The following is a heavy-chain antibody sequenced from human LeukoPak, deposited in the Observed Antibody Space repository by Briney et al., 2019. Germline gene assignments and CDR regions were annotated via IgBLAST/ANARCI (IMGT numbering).Heavy chain of an antibody. D-gene: IGHD2-2*01. V-gene: IGHV4-59*01. Sequence: PSETLSLTCTVSGGSISSSYWSWIRQPPGKGLEWIGYIYYTGTTTYNPSLKSRVTISVDTSKNQFSLKLSSVTAADTAVYYCARQASCSGTNCYPFDYWGQGTLVTVSS. J-gene: IGHJ4*02. CDR3: ARQASCSGTNCYPFDY. CDR1: GGSISSSY. CDR2: IYYTGTT.